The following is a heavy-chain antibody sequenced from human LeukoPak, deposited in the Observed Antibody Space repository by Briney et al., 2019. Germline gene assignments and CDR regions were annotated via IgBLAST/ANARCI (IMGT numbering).Heavy chain of an antibody. CDR3: AKSRGSGGFFYFDY. V-gene: IGHV3-23*01. J-gene: IGHJ4*02. CDR1: GFTFSSYA. CDR2: ISDSGGRT. D-gene: IGHD3-10*01. Sequence: PGGSLRLSCAASGFTFSSYAMTWVRQAPGKGLEWVSGISDSGGRTYYADSVQGRFTISRDNSKNTRYVQMTSLRAEDTAVYYCAKSRGSGGFFYFDYWGQGNLVTVSS.